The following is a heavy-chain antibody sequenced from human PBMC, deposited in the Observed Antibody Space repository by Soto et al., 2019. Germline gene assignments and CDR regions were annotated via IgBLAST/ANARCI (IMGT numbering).Heavy chain of an antibody. V-gene: IGHV3-23*01. J-gene: IGHJ4*02. D-gene: IGHD6-25*01. Sequence: VPLLESGGGLVQPGRSLRLSCAASGFTFSSYAMSWVRQAPGKGLEWVSAISGSGGTTYYAASVKGRFTISRDNSKNTLCLQMNSLRAEDTAVYYCAKFFVETGGSSGWPWTFHYWGQGTLVTVSS. CDR3: AKFFVETGGSSGWPWTFHY. CDR1: GFTFSSYA. CDR2: ISGSGGTT.